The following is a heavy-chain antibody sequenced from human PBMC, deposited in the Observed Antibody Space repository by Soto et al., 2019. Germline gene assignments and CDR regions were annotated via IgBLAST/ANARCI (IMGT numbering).Heavy chain of an antibody. CDR1: GFTFSSYA. J-gene: IGHJ5*02. CDR3: ASPIAVAGPFDP. CDR2: ISYDGSNK. Sequence: QVQLVESGGGVVQPGRSLRLSCAASGFTFSSYAMHWVRQAPGKGLEWVAVISYDGSNKYYADSVKGRFTISRDNSKNTLYLQMNSLRAEDTAVYYCASPIAVAGPFDPWGQGTLVTVSS. V-gene: IGHV3-30-3*01. D-gene: IGHD6-19*01.